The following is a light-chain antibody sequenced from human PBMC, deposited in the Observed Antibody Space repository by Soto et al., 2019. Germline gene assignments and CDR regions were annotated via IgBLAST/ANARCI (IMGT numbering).Light chain of an antibody. Sequence: QSALTQPASVSGSPGQSITISCTGTSSDVGGYNYVSWSQQHPGKAPKLVIYEVSSRPSGVSNRFSGSKSGNTASLTISGLQAEDEADYYCFSFTRSSTWVFGGGTKLTVL. CDR2: EVS. CDR1: SSDVGGYNY. J-gene: IGLJ3*02. V-gene: IGLV2-14*01. CDR3: FSFTRSSTWV.